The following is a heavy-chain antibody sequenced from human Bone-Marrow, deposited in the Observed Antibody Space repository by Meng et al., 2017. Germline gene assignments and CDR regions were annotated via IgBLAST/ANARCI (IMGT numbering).Heavy chain of an antibody. CDR3: SGHIDY. CDR2: IKSKPDGETI. J-gene: IGHJ4*02. CDR1: GFTFSNAY. D-gene: IGHD5-12*01. Sequence: EVELGGSGGGLVQPGESLRLACEGSGFTFSNAYMTWVRQVPGKRLEWVGRIKSKPDGETIDYAAPVKGRFTISRDDSKNTVYLQMNSLKTEDTAVYYCSGHIDYWGQGTLVTVSS. V-gene: IGHV3-15*01.